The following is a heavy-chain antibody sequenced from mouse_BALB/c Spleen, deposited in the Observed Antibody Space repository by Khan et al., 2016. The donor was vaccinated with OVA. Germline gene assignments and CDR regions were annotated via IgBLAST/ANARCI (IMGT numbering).Heavy chain of an antibody. J-gene: IGHJ2*01. CDR1: GYSITSGYG. CDR2: ISYSGST. CDR3: ARTARIKY. D-gene: IGHD1-2*01. V-gene: IGHV3-2*02. Sequence: VQLQQSGPGLVKPSQSLSLTCTVTGYSITSGYGWNWIRQFPGTKLEWMGYISYSGSTNYNPSLNSRISITRDTSKNQFFLPLNSVTTEDTATYYCARTARIKYWGQGTTRTVSS.